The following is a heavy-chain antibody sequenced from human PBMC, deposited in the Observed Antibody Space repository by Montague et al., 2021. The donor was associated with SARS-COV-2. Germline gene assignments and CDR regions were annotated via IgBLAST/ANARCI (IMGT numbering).Heavy chain of an antibody. Sequence: TLSLTCTVSGGSISSGGYYWSWIRQPPGKGLEWIGYIYYSGSTYYNPSLKSRVTISVDTSKNQFSLKLSSVTAADTAAYYCARDRYSGYVLDAFDIWGQGTMVTVSS. CDR1: GGSISSGGYY. CDR2: IYYSGST. J-gene: IGHJ3*02. CDR3: ARDRYSGYVLDAFDI. V-gene: IGHV4-31*03. D-gene: IGHD5-12*01.